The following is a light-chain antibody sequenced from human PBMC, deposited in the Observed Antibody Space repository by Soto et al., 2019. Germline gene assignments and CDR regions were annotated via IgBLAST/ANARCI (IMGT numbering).Light chain of an antibody. V-gene: IGLV2-14*01. CDR2: EVS. Sequence: QSVLTQPASVSGSPGQSITISCTGTSSDVGGYNFVSWYQQHPGRAPKLLIYEVSRRPSGVSNRFSGSKSADTASLTISGLQAEHEADHYCCSFTTTTTFYVFGTGTKVTVL. CDR3: CSFTTTTTFYV. CDR1: SSDVGGYNF. J-gene: IGLJ1*01.